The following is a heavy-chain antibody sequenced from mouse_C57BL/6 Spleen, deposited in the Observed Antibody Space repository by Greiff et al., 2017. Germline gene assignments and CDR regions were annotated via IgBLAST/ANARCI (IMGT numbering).Heavy chain of an antibody. Sequence: EVKVVEPGTVLARPGASVKMSCKTSGYIFTSYWMHWVKPRPGQGLEWIGAIYPGNSDTSYNQKLKGKAKLTAVTTASTAYMGLSSLTIEDSAVYYCTRNVYYSIDEAYYFDYWGQGTTLTVSS. D-gene: IGHD2-5*01. CDR2: IYPGNSDT. CDR3: TRNVYYSIDEAYYFDY. J-gene: IGHJ2*01. CDR1: GYIFTSYW. V-gene: IGHV1-5*01.